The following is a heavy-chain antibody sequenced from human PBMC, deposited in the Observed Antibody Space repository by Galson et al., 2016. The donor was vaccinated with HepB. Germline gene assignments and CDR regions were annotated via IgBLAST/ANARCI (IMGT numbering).Heavy chain of an antibody. D-gene: IGHD2-15*01. J-gene: IGHJ4*02. CDR1: GFTFSSYG. CDR2: ISPGGST. V-gene: IGHV3-23*01. CDR3: AKRGGLKYYFDY. Sequence: SLRLSCAASGFTFSSYGMSWVRQAPGQGLEWVSSISPGGSTYTDSVKGRFTISRDNSRNTLYLEMNSLRAEDTAVYYCAKRGGLKYYFDYWGQGTLVTVSS.